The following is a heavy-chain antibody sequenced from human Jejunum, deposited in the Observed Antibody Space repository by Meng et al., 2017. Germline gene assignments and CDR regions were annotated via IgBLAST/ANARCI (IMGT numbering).Heavy chain of an antibody. J-gene: IGHJ4*02. D-gene: IGHD1-26*01. V-gene: IGHV3-33*01. CDR3: ARDLRMGSYFDS. CDR2: IGHDGTYK. CDR1: GFPFSVYG. Sequence: GGSLRLSCVASGFPFSVYGMHWVRHDPGKGLEWVAVIGHDGTYKKYVDSVKGRFTISRDNSKNTLYLQMDSLRDEDTAVYYCARDLRMGSYFDSWGQGTLVTVSS.